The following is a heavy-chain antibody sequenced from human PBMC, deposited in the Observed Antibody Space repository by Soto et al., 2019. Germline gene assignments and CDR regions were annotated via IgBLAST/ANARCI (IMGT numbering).Heavy chain of an antibody. CDR3: ARLLRHKTYYYGSGTYSYGGMDV. D-gene: IGHD3-10*01. J-gene: IGHJ6*04. Sequence: KPSETLSLTCTVSGGSISSYYWSWIRQPPGKGLEWIGYIYYSGSTNYNPSLKSRVTISVDTSKNQFSLKLSSVTAGDTAVYYCARLLRHKTYYYGSGTYSYGGMDVWGKGTRVTVS. CDR1: GGSISSYY. CDR2: IYYSGST. V-gene: IGHV4-59*01.